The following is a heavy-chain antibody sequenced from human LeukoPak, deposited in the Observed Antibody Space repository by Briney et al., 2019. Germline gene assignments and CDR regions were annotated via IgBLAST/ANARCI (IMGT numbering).Heavy chain of an antibody. CDR2: IRNDGSSK. J-gene: IGHJ4*02. D-gene: IGHD6-13*01. V-gene: IGHV3-33*08. Sequence: GGSLRLSCAASGFTFSSYGMHWVRQAPGKGLEWVAVIRNDGSSKYYADSVKGRFTISRDNSKNTMYLQMNSLRAEDTAVYYCARAGIAATYFDFWGEGTLVTVSS. CDR3: ARAGIAATYFDF. CDR1: GFTFSSYG.